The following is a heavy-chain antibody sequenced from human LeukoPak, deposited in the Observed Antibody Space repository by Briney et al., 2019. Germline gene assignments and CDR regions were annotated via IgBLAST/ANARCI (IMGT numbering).Heavy chain of an antibody. D-gene: IGHD5-12*01. V-gene: IGHV1-2*02. CDR2: INPNSGGT. J-gene: IGHJ3*02. Sequence: ASVKVSCKASGYTFTGYYMHWVRQAPGQGLEWMGWINPNSGGTNYAQKFQGRVTMTRDTSISTAYMELSRLRSDDTAVYYRARDGRYSGYDPAAFDIWGQGTMVTVSS. CDR1: GYTFTGYY. CDR3: ARDGRYSGYDPAAFDI.